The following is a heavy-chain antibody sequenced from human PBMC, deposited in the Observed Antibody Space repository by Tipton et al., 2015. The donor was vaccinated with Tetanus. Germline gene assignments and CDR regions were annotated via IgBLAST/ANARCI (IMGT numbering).Heavy chain of an antibody. CDR1: GFTFSSYG. V-gene: IGHV3-30*18. Sequence: RSLRLSCAASGFTFSSYGMHWVRQAPGKGLEWVAVISYDGSNKYYADSVKGRFTISRDNSKNTLYLQMNSLRAEDTAVYYCAKEGDILTGYLFDYWGQGTLVTVSS. CDR2: ISYDGSNK. CDR3: AKEGDILTGYLFDY. D-gene: IGHD3-9*01. J-gene: IGHJ4*02.